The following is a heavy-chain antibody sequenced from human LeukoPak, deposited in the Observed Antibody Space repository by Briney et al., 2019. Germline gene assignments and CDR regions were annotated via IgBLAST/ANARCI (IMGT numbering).Heavy chain of an antibody. V-gene: IGHV4-59*08. Sequence: SETLSLTCTVSNDSINNYYWSWIRQPPGKGLEGVGYIYYSGNTNYNPSLNSPVTISLHTSKKHISLKLNYLTHPEPPVYYCARKYNGYGGWIDSWAQGTLVTVSS. CDR3: ARKYNGYGGWIDS. CDR2: IYYSGNT. J-gene: IGHJ4*02. D-gene: IGHD5-12*01. CDR1: NDSINNYY.